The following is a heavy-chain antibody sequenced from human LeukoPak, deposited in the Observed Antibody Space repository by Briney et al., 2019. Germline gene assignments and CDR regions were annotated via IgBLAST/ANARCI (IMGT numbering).Heavy chain of an antibody. J-gene: IGHJ6*03. CDR2: IYYSGST. Sequence: PSETLSLTCTVSGGSISSSSYYWGWLRQPPGKGLEWIGSIYYSGSTNYNPSLKSRVTISVDTSKNQFSLKLSSVTAADTAVYYCARICYSGSYPYYYYYMDVWGKGTTVTISS. CDR3: ARICYSGSYPYYYYYMDV. V-gene: IGHV4-39*07. CDR1: GGSISSSSYY. D-gene: IGHD1-26*01.